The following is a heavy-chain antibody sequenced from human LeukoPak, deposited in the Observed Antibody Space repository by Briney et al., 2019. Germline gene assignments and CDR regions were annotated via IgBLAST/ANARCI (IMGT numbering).Heavy chain of an antibody. Sequence: ASVKVSCKVSGYTLTELSMHWVRQAPGKGLEWMGGFDPEDGETIYAQKFQGRVTMTEDTSTDTAYMELSSLRSEDTAVYYCATVKGRYSYGPPQYWGQGTLVTVSS. V-gene: IGHV1-24*01. J-gene: IGHJ4*02. CDR2: FDPEDGET. CDR3: ATVKGRYSYGPPQY. D-gene: IGHD5-18*01. CDR1: GYTLTELS.